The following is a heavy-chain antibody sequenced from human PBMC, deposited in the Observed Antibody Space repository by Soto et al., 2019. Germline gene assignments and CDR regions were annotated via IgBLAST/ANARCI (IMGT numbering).Heavy chain of an antibody. CDR3: ASLVAPSGDYYGMDV. CDR1: GYTFTSYG. Sequence: QVQLVQSGAEVKKPGASVKVSCKASGYTFTSYGISWVRQTPGQGLELMGWISAYNGNTNYAQKLQGRVTMTTDTSTSTAYMELRSLRSDATAVYYSASLVAPSGDYYGMDVWGQGNTVTASS. J-gene: IGHJ6*02. CDR2: ISAYNGNT. V-gene: IGHV1-18*04. D-gene: IGHD5-12*01.